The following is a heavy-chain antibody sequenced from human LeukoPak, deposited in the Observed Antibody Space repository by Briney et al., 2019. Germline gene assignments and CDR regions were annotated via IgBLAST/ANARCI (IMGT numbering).Heavy chain of an antibody. Sequence: GGSLRLSCAVSGFTFSNYGMHWVRQAPGKGLEWLAVIWYDGGNKYYADSVKGRFTISRDNSKNTLYLQMNSLRAEDTAVYYCARGGGYDSSGHGVDYWGQGTLVTVSS. V-gene: IGHV3-33*01. CDR1: GFTFSNYG. D-gene: IGHD3-22*01. CDR3: ARGGGYDSSGHGVDY. J-gene: IGHJ4*02. CDR2: IWYDGGNK.